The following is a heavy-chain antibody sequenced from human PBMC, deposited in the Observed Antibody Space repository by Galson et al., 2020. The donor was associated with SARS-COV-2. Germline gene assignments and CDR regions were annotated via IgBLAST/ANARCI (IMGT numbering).Heavy chain of an antibody. V-gene: IGHV4-39*01. CDR2: IYYSGST. D-gene: IGHD3-9*01. Sequence: ASETLSLTCTVSGGSISSSSYYWGWIRQPTGKGLEWIGSIYYSGSTYYNPSLKSRVTISVDTSKNQFSLKLSSVTAADTAVYYCARQRTYYDIVTRTYYYYGMDVWGQGTTVTVSS. CDR3: ARQRTYYDIVTRTYYYYGMDV. CDR1: GGSISSSSYY. J-gene: IGHJ6*02.